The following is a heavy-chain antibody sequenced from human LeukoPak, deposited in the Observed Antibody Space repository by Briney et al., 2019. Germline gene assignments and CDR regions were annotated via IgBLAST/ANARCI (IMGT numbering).Heavy chain of an antibody. V-gene: IGHV3-23*01. J-gene: IGHJ6*02. D-gene: IGHD3-10*01. CDR2: VSYSGSST. Sequence: PGGSLRLSRGASGFTFSDYAMSWVRQAPGRGLDWVSTVSYSGSSTYYADSVKGRFTISRDNSKNTLYLQMDSLRVEDTAIYYCAKVPYSDYGSGRPPFMDVWGQGTTVAVSS. CDR1: GFTFSDYA. CDR3: AKVPYSDYGSGRPPFMDV.